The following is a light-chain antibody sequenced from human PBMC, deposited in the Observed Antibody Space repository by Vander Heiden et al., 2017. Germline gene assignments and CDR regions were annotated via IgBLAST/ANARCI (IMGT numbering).Light chain of an antibody. CDR1: ALPKKY. CDR3: DPTDSSSNKSV. V-gene: IGLV3-10*01. CDR2: EDS. Sequence: SYELTQPPSVSVSPGQTARITCSGDALPKKYAYWYQQKSGQAPVLVIYEDSKRPSGIHERFSGSSSGTRATLTISGAQVEDEADYYCDPTDSSSNKSVFGGGTKLTVL. J-gene: IGLJ2*01.